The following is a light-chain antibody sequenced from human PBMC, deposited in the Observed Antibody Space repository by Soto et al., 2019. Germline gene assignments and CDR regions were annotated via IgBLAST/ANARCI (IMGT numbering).Light chain of an antibody. J-gene: IGLJ3*02. Sequence: QSALTQPASVSGSPGQSITISCTGISSDVGGYNYVSWFQQHPGKAPKLMIYVVSNRPSGISNRFSGSKSGNTASLTISGLQAEDEADYYCSSYTTSSSWVFGGGTKVTVL. CDR1: SSDVGGYNY. CDR2: VVS. CDR3: SSYTTSSSWV. V-gene: IGLV2-14*01.